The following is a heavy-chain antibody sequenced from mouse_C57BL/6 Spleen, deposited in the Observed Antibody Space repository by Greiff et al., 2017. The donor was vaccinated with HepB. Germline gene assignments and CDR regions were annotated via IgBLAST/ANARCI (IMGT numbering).Heavy chain of an antibody. J-gene: IGHJ2*01. D-gene: IGHD1-2*01. Sequence: VQLQESGAELVKPGASVKLSCKASGYTFTSYWMQWVNQRPGQGLEWIGEIDPSDSYTNYNQKFKGKATLTVDTSSSTAYMQLSSLTSEDSAVYYCARRLEGNYFDYWGQGTTLTVSS. CDR1: GYTFTSYW. V-gene: IGHV1-50*01. CDR3: ARRLEGNYFDY. CDR2: IDPSDSYT.